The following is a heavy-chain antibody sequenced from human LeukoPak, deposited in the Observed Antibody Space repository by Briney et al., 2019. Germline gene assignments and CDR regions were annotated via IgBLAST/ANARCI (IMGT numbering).Heavy chain of an antibody. CDR1: GRSISSSSYY. CDR3: AALVYSSSWYVYFDF. V-gene: IGHV4-39*01. Sequence: SETLSLTCTVSGRSISSSSYYWAWIRQAPAKVLEWIGNIYYTGSTFYNPSLKSRVTISVDTSKNQFSLKLNSVSAADTAVYFCAALVYSSSWYVYFDFWGQGTLVTVSS. D-gene: IGHD6-13*01. J-gene: IGHJ4*02. CDR2: IYYTGST.